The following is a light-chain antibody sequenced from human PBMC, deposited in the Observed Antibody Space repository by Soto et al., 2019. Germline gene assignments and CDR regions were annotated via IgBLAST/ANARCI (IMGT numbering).Light chain of an antibody. V-gene: IGKV3-15*01. Sequence: EIVMTQSPVSLSVSPGERATFSCRASQSIRSDLAWYQQKPGQAPRLLIYGASTKATGIPARFSGSGSWTEFTLTISRLQAEDCAVYYCQHYNIWPYTFCQGTKLEI. CDR1: QSIRSD. CDR3: QHYNIWPYT. J-gene: IGKJ2*01. CDR2: GAS.